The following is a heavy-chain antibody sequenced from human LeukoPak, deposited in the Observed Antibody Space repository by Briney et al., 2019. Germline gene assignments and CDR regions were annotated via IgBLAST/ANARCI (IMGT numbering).Heavy chain of an antibody. CDR3: AKDGVLDTAMVPYYFDY. CDR1: GFTFSSYG. CDR2: ISYDGSNK. V-gene: IGHV3-30*18. D-gene: IGHD5-18*01. Sequence: GGSLRLSCAASGFTFSSYGMHWVRQAPGKGLEWVAVISYDGSNKYYADSVKGRFTISRDNSENTLYLQMNSLRAEDTAVYYCAKDGVLDTAMVPYYFDYWGQGTLVTVSS. J-gene: IGHJ4*02.